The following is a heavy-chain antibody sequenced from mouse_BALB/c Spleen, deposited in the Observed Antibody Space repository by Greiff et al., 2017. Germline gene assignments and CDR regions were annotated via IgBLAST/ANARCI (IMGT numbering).Heavy chain of an antibody. J-gene: IGHJ2*01. CDR3: ARSGGYFDY. V-gene: IGHV5-6-3*01. CDR1: GFTFSSYG. CDR2: INSNGGST. Sequence: EVHLVESGGGLVQPGGSLKLSCAASGFTFSSYGMSWVRQTPDKRLELVATINSNGGSTYYPDSVKGRFTISRDNAKNTLYLQMSSLKSEDTAMYYCARSGGYFDYWGQGTTLTVSS.